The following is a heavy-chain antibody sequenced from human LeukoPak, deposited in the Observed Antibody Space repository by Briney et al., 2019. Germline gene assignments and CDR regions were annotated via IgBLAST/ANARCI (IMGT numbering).Heavy chain of an antibody. Sequence: WGSLPLSCAASGFTFSSYEMNGVRPAPGKGLEWVSYISSSGSTIYYADSVKGRFTISRDNAKNSLYLQINSLRAEDTAVYYCGRDGAAAGRNPQFDYWGQGTLVTVSS. J-gene: IGHJ4*02. CDR1: GFTFSSYE. V-gene: IGHV3-48*03. D-gene: IGHD6-13*01. CDR2: ISSSGSTI. CDR3: GRDGAAAGRNPQFDY.